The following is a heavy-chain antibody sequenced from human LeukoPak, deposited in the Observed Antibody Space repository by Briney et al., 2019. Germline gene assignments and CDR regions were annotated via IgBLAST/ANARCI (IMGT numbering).Heavy chain of an antibody. Sequence: ASVKVSCKASGYTFTSYGISWVRQAPGQGLEWMGWISAYNGNTNYAQKLQGRVTMTTDTSTSTAYMELRSLRSEDTAVYYCARRLKDCSGGSCYSWFDPWGQGTLVTVSS. D-gene: IGHD2-15*01. J-gene: IGHJ5*02. CDR1: GYTFTSYG. CDR3: ARRLKDCSGGSCYSWFDP. CDR2: ISAYNGNT. V-gene: IGHV1-18*01.